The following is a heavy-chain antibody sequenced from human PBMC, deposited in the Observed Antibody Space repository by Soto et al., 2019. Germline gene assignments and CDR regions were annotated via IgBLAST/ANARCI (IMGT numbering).Heavy chain of an antibody. CDR3: AKDGVVVVTAMLDY. CDR2: ISGTGAST. Sequence: PGGSLRLSCAASGFPFTSHAMTWVRQPPGKGLEWVSAISGTGASTYYADSVKGRFTISRDNSKNTLYLQMNSLRAEDTAVYYCAKDGVVVVTAMLDYWGQGTLVTVSS. V-gene: IGHV3-23*01. J-gene: IGHJ4*02. CDR1: GFPFTSHA. D-gene: IGHD2-21*02.